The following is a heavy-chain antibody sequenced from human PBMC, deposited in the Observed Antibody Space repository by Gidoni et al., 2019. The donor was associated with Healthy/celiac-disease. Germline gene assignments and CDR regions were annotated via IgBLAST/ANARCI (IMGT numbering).Heavy chain of an antibody. CDR3: ARGYIAVAGGGFLDY. CDR1: GFPFSSYG. V-gene: IGHV3-33*01. Sequence: QVQLVESGGGVVQPGRSLRLSCAASGFPFSSYGMHWVRQAPGKGLEWVAVIWYDGSNKYYADSVKGRFTISRDNSKNTLYLQMNSLRAEDTAVYYCARGYIAVAGGGFLDYWGQGTLVTVSS. CDR2: IWYDGSNK. D-gene: IGHD6-19*01. J-gene: IGHJ4*02.